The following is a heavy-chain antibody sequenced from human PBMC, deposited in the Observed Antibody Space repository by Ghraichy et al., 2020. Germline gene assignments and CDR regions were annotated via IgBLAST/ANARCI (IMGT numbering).Heavy chain of an antibody. D-gene: IGHD6-19*01. CDR2: IYYSGST. J-gene: IGHJ4*02. CDR3: ARDKGDSSGWFVSGHFDY. CDR1: GGSISSSSYY. Sequence: SETLSLTCTVSGGSISSSSYYWGWIRQPPGKGLEWIGSIYYSGSTYYNPSLKSRATISVDTSKNQFSLKLSSVTAADTAVYYCARDKGDSSGWFVSGHFDYWGQGTLVTVSS. V-gene: IGHV4-39*07.